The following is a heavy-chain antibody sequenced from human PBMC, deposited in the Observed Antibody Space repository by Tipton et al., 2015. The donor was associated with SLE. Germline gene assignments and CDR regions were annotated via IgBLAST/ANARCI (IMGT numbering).Heavy chain of an antibody. D-gene: IGHD2-2*01. CDR3: ASRKPALI. CDR2: ITGRSAYT. Sequence: SLRLSCAASGFTCSSCAMSWIRQAPGKGLEWISYITGRSAYTDYADSVKGRFTISRDNAMNSLFLHMNSLRDEDTAVYYCASRKPALIWGQGTMVTVSS. V-gene: IGHV3-11*06. J-gene: IGHJ3*02. CDR1: GFTCSSCA.